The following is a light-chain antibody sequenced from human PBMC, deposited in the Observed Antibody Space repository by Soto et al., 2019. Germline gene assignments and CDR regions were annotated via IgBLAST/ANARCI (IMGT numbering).Light chain of an antibody. CDR3: QQAKSFPWT. CDR1: QGISNW. V-gene: IGKV1-12*01. CDR2: AAS. J-gene: IGKJ1*01. Sequence: DIQMTQSPSSVSASVGDRVTITCRASQGISNWLAWYQQKPGKAPSLLIHAASSLQSGVPSRFSGSGYGTDFTLTISSLQPEDFGIYYCQQAKSFPWTFGQGTKVGIK.